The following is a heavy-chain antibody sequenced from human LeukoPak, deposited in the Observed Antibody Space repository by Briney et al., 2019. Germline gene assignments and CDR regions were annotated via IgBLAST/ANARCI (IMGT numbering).Heavy chain of an antibody. CDR2: FYYSGST. D-gene: IGHD3-22*01. J-gene: IGHJ5*02. Sequence: SETLSLTCTVSGGSISSSSYYWGWIRQPPGKGLEWIGSFYYSGSTYYNPSLKSRVTISVDTSKNQFSLKLSSVTAADTALFYCAREDSGTSGYVFDPWGQGTLVTVSS. CDR3: AREDSGTSGYVFDP. V-gene: IGHV4-39*02. CDR1: GGSISSSSYY.